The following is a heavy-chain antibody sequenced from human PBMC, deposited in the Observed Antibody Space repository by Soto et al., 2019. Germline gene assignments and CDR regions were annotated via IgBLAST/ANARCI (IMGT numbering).Heavy chain of an antibody. Sequence: EVQVVESGGGLVQPGGSLKLSCAASGFSFSGAVMHWVRQASGKGLEWVGRISDRTQNYATTYAASVQGRFTISRDDSTDTAYLQMTSLKTEDTALYYCIHYGSGSYSTDYWGPGTLVTVSS. J-gene: IGHJ4*02. D-gene: IGHD3-10*01. CDR2: ISDRTQNYAT. V-gene: IGHV3-73*02. CDR3: IHYGSGSYSTDY. CDR1: GFSFSGAV.